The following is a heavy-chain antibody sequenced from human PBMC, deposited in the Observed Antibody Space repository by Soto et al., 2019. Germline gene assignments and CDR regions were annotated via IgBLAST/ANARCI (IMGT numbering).Heavy chain of an antibody. CDR1: RFIFNIYG. CDR2: ISYDGRSK. CDR3: AKDTFAYCSGGSCLYYYGMDV. V-gene: IGHV3-30*18. Sequence: QAQLVESGGGAVQPGRSLRLSCAAPRFIFNIYGMHWVRQAPGKGLEWVAVISYDGRSKYYADSVKGRFTVSRDNSNDTVYLQLNSLRAEDTAVYYCAKDTFAYCSGGSCLYYYGMDVWGQGTTVTVSS. J-gene: IGHJ6*02. D-gene: IGHD2-15*01.